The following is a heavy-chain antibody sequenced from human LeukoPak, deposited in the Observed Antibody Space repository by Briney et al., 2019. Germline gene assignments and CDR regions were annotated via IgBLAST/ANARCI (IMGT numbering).Heavy chain of an antibody. Sequence: SVKVSCKASGGTFSSYAISWVRQAPGQGLEWMGGIIPIFGTANYAQKFQGRVTITADESTSTAYMELSSLRSEDTAVYYCATNGDCSGGSCYLFDYWGQGTLVTVSS. CDR1: GGTFSSYA. V-gene: IGHV1-69*01. CDR2: IIPIFGTA. CDR3: ATNGDCSGGSCYLFDY. D-gene: IGHD2-15*01. J-gene: IGHJ4*02.